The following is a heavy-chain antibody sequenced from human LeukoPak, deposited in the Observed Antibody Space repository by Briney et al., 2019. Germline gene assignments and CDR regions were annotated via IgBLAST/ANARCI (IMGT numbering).Heavy chain of an antibody. CDR3: AREGDYGDYFDY. J-gene: IGHJ4*02. Sequence: GGSLRLSCAASGFTFSSYWMHWVRQAPGKGLAWVSRITNDGSSTSHADSVKGRFTISRDNAKNTLYLQMNSLRAEDTAVYYCAREGDYGDYFDYWGQGTLVTVSS. CDR1: GFTFSSYW. CDR2: ITNDGSST. V-gene: IGHV3-74*01. D-gene: IGHD4-17*01.